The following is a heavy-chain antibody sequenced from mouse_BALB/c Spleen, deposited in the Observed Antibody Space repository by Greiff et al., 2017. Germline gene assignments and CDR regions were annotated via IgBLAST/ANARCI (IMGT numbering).Heavy chain of an antibody. CDR1: GYSITSDYA. CDR2: ISYSGST. V-gene: IGHV3-2*02. D-gene: IGHD2-4*01. CDR3: ARWDYDYYAMDY. J-gene: IGHJ4*01. Sequence: VQLKQSGPGLVKPSQSLSLTCTVTGYSITSDYAWNWIRQFPGNKLEWMGYISYSGSTSYNPSLKSRISITRDTSKNQFFLQLNSVTTEDTATYYCARWDYDYYAMDYWGQGTSVTVSS.